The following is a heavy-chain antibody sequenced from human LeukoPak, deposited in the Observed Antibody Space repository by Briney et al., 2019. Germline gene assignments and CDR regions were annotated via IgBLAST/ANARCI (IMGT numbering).Heavy chain of an antibody. CDR3: AKDQGEWLVLADAYFDY. CDR1: GFTFSSYA. D-gene: IGHD6-19*01. V-gene: IGHV3-23*01. Sequence: GGSLRLSCAASGFTFSSYAMSWVRQAPGKGLEWVSAISGSGGSTYYADSVKGRFTISRDNSKNSLYLQMNSLRAEDTAVYYCAKDQGEWLVLADAYFDYWGQGTLVTVSS. J-gene: IGHJ4*02. CDR2: ISGSGGST.